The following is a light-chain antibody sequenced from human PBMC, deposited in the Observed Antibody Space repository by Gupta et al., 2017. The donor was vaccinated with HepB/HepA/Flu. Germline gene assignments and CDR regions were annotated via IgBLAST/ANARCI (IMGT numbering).Light chain of an antibody. Sequence: QAVVTQEPSLTVSPGGTVTRTCGSSTGPVTSTHYPYWFQQKPGKATTTLSYVTNNKQSWTLARVYGALLGGNAAMQLSGAQPEEDAADYCLLSYRGGRVFGGGPKVTVL. V-gene: IGLV7-46*01. J-gene: IGLJ1*01. CDR1: TGPVTSTHY. CDR3: LLSYRGGRV. CDR2: VTN.